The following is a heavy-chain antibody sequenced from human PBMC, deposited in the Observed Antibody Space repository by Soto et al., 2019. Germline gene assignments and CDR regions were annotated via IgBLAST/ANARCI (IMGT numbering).Heavy chain of an antibody. Sequence: ASVKVSCKASGYTFTNYGITWVRQAPGQGLEWMGGISPYNGETNYAQRLQGRVTMTEDTSTDTAYMELSSLRSEDTAVYYCATERTTHYCSGGSCHDAFDIWGQGTMVT. CDR3: ATERTTHYCSGGSCHDAFDI. J-gene: IGHJ3*02. CDR2: ISPYNGET. D-gene: IGHD2-15*01. V-gene: IGHV1-18*01. CDR1: GYTFTNYG.